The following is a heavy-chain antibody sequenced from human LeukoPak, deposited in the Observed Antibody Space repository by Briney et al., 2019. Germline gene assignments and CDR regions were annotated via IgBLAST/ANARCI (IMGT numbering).Heavy chain of an antibody. CDR1: GGSISSSDYF. D-gene: IGHD3-10*01. Sequence: PSETLSLTCTVSGGSISSSDYFWGWIRQPPGKGLERIASIYYSGTTHYNPSHQSRVTISVDTSKYQFSLKLSSVTAADTAVYYCARRVTMVRGDAFDIWGQGTMVTVSS. V-gene: IGHV4-39*07. CDR3: ARRVTMVRGDAFDI. CDR2: IYYSGTT. J-gene: IGHJ3*02.